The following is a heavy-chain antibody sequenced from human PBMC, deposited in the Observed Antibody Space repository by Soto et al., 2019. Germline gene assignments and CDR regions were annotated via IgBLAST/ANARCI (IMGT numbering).Heavy chain of an antibody. Sequence: QVQLVQSGAEVKKPGSSVQVSCKASGGTFSSYAIRWVRQAPGQGLEWMGGIIPIFGTANYAQKFQGRVTITADEATSTVYMERRSLRAEDTSVYYCAREYYYEISGYYSLDYWGQGTLVTVSS. D-gene: IGHD3-22*01. CDR3: AREYYYEISGYYSLDY. CDR1: GGTFSSYA. V-gene: IGHV1-69*01. CDR2: IIPIFGTA. J-gene: IGHJ4*02.